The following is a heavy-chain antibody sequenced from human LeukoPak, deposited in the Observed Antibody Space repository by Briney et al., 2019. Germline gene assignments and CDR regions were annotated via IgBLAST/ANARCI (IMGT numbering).Heavy chain of an antibody. CDR2: ISWNSGSI. CDR3: AKDIAAAGIDAFDI. Sequence: GGSLRLSCAASGFTFDDYAMHWVRQAPGKGLEWVSGISWNSGSIGYADSVKGRFTISRDNAKNSLYLQMNSLRAEDMALYYCAKDIAAAGIDAFDIWGQGTMVTVSS. J-gene: IGHJ3*02. D-gene: IGHD6-13*01. CDR1: GFTFDDYA. V-gene: IGHV3-9*03.